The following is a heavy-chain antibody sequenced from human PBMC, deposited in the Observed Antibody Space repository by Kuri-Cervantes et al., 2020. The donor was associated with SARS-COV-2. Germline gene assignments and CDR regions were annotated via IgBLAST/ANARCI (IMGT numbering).Heavy chain of an antibody. D-gene: IGHD3-10*01. CDR1: AFTFSSYA. Sequence: GGSLRLSCAASAFTFSSYAMHWVRQAPGKGLEWVAVISYDGSNKYYADSVKGRFTISRDNSKNTLYLQMNSLRAEDTAVYYCAKNGYDYYGSGSYYYYYYGMDVWGQGTTVTVSS. J-gene: IGHJ6*02. V-gene: IGHV3-30*18. CDR3: AKNGYDYYGSGSYYYYYYGMDV. CDR2: ISYDGSNK.